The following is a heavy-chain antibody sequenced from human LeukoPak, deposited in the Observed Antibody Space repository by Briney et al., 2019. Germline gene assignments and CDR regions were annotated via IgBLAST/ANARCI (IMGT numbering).Heavy chain of an antibody. CDR1: GGSISSSSYY. Sequence: SSQTLSLTCTVPGGSISSSSYYWGWIRQPPGKGLEWIGSIYYSGSTYYNPSLKSRVTISVDTSKNQFSLKLSSVTAADTAVYYCARDIVVVPAAIKSPSGYMDVWGKGTTVTVSS. D-gene: IGHD2-2*02. CDR2: IYYSGST. J-gene: IGHJ6*03. CDR3: ARDIVVVPAAIKSPSGYMDV. V-gene: IGHV4-39*07.